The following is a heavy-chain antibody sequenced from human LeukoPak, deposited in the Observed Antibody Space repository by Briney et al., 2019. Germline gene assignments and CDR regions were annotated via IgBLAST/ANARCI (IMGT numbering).Heavy chain of an antibody. D-gene: IGHD5-12*01. CDR1: GGSISSSSAY. CDR3: ARYSGYDPRWWFDP. V-gene: IGHV4-39*01. CDR2: INYSGNT. J-gene: IGHJ5*02. Sequence: SETLSLTCTVSGGSISSSSAYWGWIRQPPGKGLEWIGNINYSGNTQYNPSLKSRVTISVDTSKNQFSLKLSSVTAADTAVYYCARYSGYDPRWWFDPWGQGTLVTVSS.